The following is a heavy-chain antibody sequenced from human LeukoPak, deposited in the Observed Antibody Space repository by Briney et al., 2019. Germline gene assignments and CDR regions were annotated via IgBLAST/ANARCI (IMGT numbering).Heavy chain of an antibody. CDR2: IHSSGST. CDR1: GGSISNYY. V-gene: IGHV4-4*07. CDR3: ARGIATITQDSFDV. D-gene: IGHD1-26*01. Sequence: SETLSLTCTVSGGSISNYYWSWLRQPAGKGLEWMGRIHSSGSTNFNPSLRSRVTMSADTSKHQFSLWLTSMTAADTALYYCARGIATITQDSFDVWGLGTMVTVSS. J-gene: IGHJ3*01.